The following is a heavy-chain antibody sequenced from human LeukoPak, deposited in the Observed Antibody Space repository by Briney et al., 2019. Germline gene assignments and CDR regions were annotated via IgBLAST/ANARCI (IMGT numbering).Heavy chain of an antibody. CDR3: ARESLRYYDSSGYLDY. CDR1: GFTFSSYW. J-gene: IGHJ4*02. CDR2: IKQDGSEK. D-gene: IGHD3-22*01. V-gene: IGHV3-7*01. Sequence: GGPLSLSCAASGFTFSSYWMSWVRQAPGKGLEWVANIKQDGSEKYYVDSVKGRFTISRDNAKNSLYLQMNSLRAEDTAVYYCARESLRYYDSSGYLDYWGQGTLVTVSS.